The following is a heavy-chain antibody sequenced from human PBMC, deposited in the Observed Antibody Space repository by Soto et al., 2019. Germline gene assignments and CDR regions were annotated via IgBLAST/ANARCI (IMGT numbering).Heavy chain of an antibody. J-gene: IGHJ4*02. Sequence: SVKVSCKASGGTFSSYAISWVRQAPGQGLEWMGGIIPIFGTANYAQKFQGRVTITADKSTSTAYMELSSLRSEDTAVYYCARGVNVGIAVAGLDYWGQGTLVTVSS. CDR3: ARGVNVGIAVAGLDY. CDR1: GGTFSSYA. D-gene: IGHD6-19*01. V-gene: IGHV1-69*06. CDR2: IIPIFGTA.